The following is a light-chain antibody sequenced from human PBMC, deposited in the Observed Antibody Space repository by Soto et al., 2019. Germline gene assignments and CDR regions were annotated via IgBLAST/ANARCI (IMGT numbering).Light chain of an antibody. Sequence: EIVLTQSPGTLSRSPGERGTLSCMASQSVSNNYLAWYQQKPGQAPRLLIYGASNRATGIPDRFSGSGSGTDFTLTISRLEPEDFAVYYCQQYGSSGTFGQGTKVDIK. CDR1: QSVSNNY. CDR2: GAS. CDR3: QQYGSSGT. V-gene: IGKV3-20*01. J-gene: IGKJ1*01.